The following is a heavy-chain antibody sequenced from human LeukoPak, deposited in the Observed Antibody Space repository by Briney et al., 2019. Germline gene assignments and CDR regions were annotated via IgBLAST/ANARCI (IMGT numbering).Heavy chain of an antibody. CDR2: IYYSGST. CDR3: ARTGIVVVPAAQTSYFDY. CDR1: GGSISSGGYY. Sequence: SETLSLTCTASGGSISSGGYYWSWIRQHPGKGLEWIGYIYYSGSTYYNPSLKSRVTISVDTSKNQFSLKLSSVTAADTAVYYCARTGIVVVPAAQTSYFDYWGQGTLVTVSS. J-gene: IGHJ4*02. D-gene: IGHD2-2*01. V-gene: IGHV4-31*03.